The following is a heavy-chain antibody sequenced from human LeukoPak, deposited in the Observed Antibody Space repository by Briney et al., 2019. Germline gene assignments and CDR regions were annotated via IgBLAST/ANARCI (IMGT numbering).Heavy chain of an antibody. CDR2: ISSSSSYI. Sequence: GGSLRLSCAASGFTFSSYSMNWVRQAPGKGLEWVSSISSSSSYIYYADSVKGRFTISRDNAKNSLYLQMNSLRAEDTAVYYCARARDGYNYDWFDPWGQGTLVTVSS. CDR3: ARARDGYNYDWFDP. V-gene: IGHV3-21*01. CDR1: GFTFSSYS. J-gene: IGHJ5*02. D-gene: IGHD5-24*01.